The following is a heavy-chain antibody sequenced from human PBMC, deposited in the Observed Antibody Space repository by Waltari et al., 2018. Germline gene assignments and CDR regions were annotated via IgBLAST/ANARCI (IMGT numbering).Heavy chain of an antibody. CDR1: GGSIRGYY. CDR2: IGGTSGTT. D-gene: IGHD6-13*01. J-gene: IGHJ4*02. V-gene: IGHV4-4*08. Sequence: QVQLQESGPGLVQPSETLSLTCAVSGGSIRGYYWSWLRQPPGKGLEWIGYIGGTSGTTEYNPSLKSRVTISRDTSSHQFSLSLKFMTVADTAVYFCARQGYSGRWPFDFWGRGVLVPVSS. CDR3: ARQGYSGRWPFDF.